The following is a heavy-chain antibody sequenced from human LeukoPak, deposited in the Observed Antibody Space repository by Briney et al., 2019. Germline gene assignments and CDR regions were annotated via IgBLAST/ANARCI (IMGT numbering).Heavy chain of an antibody. CDR3: ARDSRYSDTSGYYYSHYYMDV. J-gene: IGHJ6*03. V-gene: IGHV4-59*01. CDR1: GGSISGYY. D-gene: IGHD3-22*01. CDR2: IYSSGST. Sequence: SETLSLTCSVSGGSISGYYWSWIRQPPGKGLEYIGYIYSSGSTNYNPSLKSRVTISVDTSNGQFTLKLSSVTAADTAVYYCARDSRYSDTSGYYYSHYYMDVWGKGTTVTVSS.